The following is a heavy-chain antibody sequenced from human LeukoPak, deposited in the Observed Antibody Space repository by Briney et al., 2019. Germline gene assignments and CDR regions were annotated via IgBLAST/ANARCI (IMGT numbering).Heavy chain of an antibody. J-gene: IGHJ4*02. D-gene: IGHD1-7*01. Sequence: GRSLRLSCAASGFTFDDYAMHWVRQAPGKGLEWVSGISWNSGSIGYADSVKGRFTISRDNAKNSLYLQMNSLRAEDTALYYCAKDMRYNWNYPDYWGQGTLVTVSS. CDR1: GFTFDDYA. V-gene: IGHV3-9*01. CDR3: AKDMRYNWNYPDY. CDR2: ISWNSGSI.